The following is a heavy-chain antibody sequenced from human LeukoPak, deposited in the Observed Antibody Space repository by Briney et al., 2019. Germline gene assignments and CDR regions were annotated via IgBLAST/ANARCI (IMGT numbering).Heavy chain of an antibody. D-gene: IGHD1/OR15-1a*01. V-gene: IGHV3-33*01. J-gene: IGHJ2*01. Sequence: GGSLRLSCAASGFSFSNYGMHWVRQAPGKGLEWVAVIWYDGSNKYYAESVKGRFTISRDNSKNTLYLQMNSLRAEDTAVYYCAIATGANWYFDLWGRGTLVTVSS. CDR2: IWYDGSNK. CDR3: AIATGANWYFDL. CDR1: GFSFSNYG.